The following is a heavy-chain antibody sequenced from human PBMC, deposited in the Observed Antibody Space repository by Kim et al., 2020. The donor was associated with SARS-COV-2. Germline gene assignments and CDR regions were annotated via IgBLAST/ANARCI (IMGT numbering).Heavy chain of an antibody. Sequence: GGSLRLSCAASGFTFDDYAMHWVRQAPGKGLEWVSGISWNSGSIGYADSVKGRFTISRDNAKNSLYLQMNSLRAEDTALYYCAKDLKSGPLPGYYFDYWGQGTLVTVSS. V-gene: IGHV3-9*01. J-gene: IGHJ4*02. CDR3: AKDLKSGPLPGYYFDY. CDR1: GFTFDDYA. D-gene: IGHD3-10*01. CDR2: ISWNSGSI.